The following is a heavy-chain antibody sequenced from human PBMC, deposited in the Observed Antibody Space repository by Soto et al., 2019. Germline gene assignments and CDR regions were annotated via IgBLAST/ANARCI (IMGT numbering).Heavy chain of an antibody. Sequence: GGSLSLSCAASGFTFSSYAMSWVRQAPGKGLEWVSAISGSGGSTYYADSVKGRFTISRDNSKNTLYLQMNSLRAEDTAVYYCAKAPRGVIIAPFDYWGQGTLVTVSS. CDR1: GFTFSSYA. CDR2: ISGSGGST. V-gene: IGHV3-23*01. J-gene: IGHJ4*02. CDR3: AKAPRGVIIAPFDY. D-gene: IGHD3-10*01.